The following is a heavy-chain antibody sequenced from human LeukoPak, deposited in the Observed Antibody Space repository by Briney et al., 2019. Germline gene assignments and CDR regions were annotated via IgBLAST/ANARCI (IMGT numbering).Heavy chain of an antibody. Sequence: PGGSLRLSCAASGFTFSSYAMSWVRQAPGKGLEWVSAISGSGGSTYYADSVKGRFTISRDNSKNTLYLQMNSLRAEDTAVYYCAKDGPNCYDSSGFRAFDYWGQGTLVTVSS. CDR2: ISGSGGST. CDR1: GFTFSSYA. V-gene: IGHV3-23*01. CDR3: AKDGPNCYDSSGFRAFDY. J-gene: IGHJ4*02. D-gene: IGHD3-22*01.